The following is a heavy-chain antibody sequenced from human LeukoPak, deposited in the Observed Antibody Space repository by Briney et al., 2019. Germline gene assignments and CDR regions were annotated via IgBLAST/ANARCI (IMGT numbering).Heavy chain of an antibody. D-gene: IGHD6-19*01. CDR2: NHSGST. V-gene: IGHV4-34*01. CDR3: ARLVTGMRIAVAARRYFDF. J-gene: IGHJ4*02. CDR1: WVLQWLL. Sequence: SETCPHLRCLWWVLQWLLLELDPPAPREGAGVDWGINHSGSTNYNPSLKSRVTISVDTSKKQFSLKLSSVTAADTAVYYCARLVTGMRIAVAARRYFDFWGQGTLVTVSS.